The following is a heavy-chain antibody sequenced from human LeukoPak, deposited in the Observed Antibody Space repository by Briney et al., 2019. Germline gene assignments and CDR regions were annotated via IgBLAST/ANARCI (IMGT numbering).Heavy chain of an antibody. Sequence: GESLKNSCKGSGYSFTSYWIGWVRQMPGKGLEWMGIIYPGDSDTRYSPSFQGQVTISADKSISTAYLQWSSLKASDTAMYYCARQFYDSSGYFVYFDYWGQGTLVTVSS. D-gene: IGHD3-22*01. J-gene: IGHJ4*02. CDR3: ARQFYDSSGYFVYFDY. CDR1: GYSFTSYW. CDR2: IYPGDSDT. V-gene: IGHV5-51*01.